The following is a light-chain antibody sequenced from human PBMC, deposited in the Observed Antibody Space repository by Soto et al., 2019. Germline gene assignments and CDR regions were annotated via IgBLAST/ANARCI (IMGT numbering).Light chain of an antibody. CDR1: QSVGSN. J-gene: IGKJ3*01. CDR3: QQHDNLPLT. Sequence: ERVMTQSPATLSVSPGERATLSCRASQSVGSNLAWYQQKPGQAPRLLIFGASSRATGVPARFSGSGSGTEFTLTINSLKSEDFAVYFCQQHDNLPLTFGPGTKVDIK. V-gene: IGKV3-15*01. CDR2: GAS.